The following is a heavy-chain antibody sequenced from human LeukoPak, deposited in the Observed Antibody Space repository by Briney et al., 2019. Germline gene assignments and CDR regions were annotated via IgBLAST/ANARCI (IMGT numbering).Heavy chain of an antibody. CDR1: RFTFSSYS. CDR3: ARDKIAAAGTDYYYAMDV. CDR2: ISSSSSYV. Sequence: GGSLRLSCAASRFTFSSYSMNWVRQAPGKGLEWVSSISSSSSYVYYADSVKGRLTISRDNAKNSLYLQMNSLRAEDTAVYYCARDKIAAAGTDYYYAMDVWGRGTTVTVSS. V-gene: IGHV3-21*01. J-gene: IGHJ6*02. D-gene: IGHD6-13*01.